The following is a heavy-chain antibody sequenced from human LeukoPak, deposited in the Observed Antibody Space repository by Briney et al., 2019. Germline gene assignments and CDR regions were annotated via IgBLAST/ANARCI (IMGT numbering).Heavy chain of an antibody. D-gene: IGHD3-10*01. V-gene: IGHV1-24*01. CDR2: FDPEDGET. CDR1: GYTLTELS. J-gene: IGHJ6*02. Sequence: GASVNVSCKVSGYTLTELSMHWVRQAPGKGLEWMGGFDPEDGETIYAQKFQGRVTMTRDTSTSTVYMELSSLRSEDTAVYYCARGGSGSLDVWGQGTTVTVSS. CDR3: ARGGSGSLDV.